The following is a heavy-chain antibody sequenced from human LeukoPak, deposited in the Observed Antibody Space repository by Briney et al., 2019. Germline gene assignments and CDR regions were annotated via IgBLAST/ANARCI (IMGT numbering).Heavy chain of an antibody. CDR1: GYTFTSYD. D-gene: IGHD3-10*01. J-gene: IGHJ6*02. Sequence: AAVNVSCKASGYTFTSYDINGVRQATGQGLEWMGWMNSNSGNTGYAQKFQDRVTMTRDTPISPAYMELSRLRSDDTAVFYCARDPVTMVRGVIVDYRMDVWGQGTTVTVSS. CDR3: ARDPVTMVRGVIVDYRMDV. V-gene: IGHV1-8*01. CDR2: MNSNSGNT.